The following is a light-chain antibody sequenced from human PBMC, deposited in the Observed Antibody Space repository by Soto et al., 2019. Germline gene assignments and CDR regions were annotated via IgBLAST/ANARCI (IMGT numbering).Light chain of an antibody. CDR1: QSISSY. V-gene: IGKV1-39*01. Sequence: DIQMTQSPSSLSASVGDRVTITCRASQSISSYLNWYQQKPGKAPKLLIYAASSLQSGVPSRFGGSGSGTDFTLTISSLQPEDFATYYCQQSYSTPYTFGQATKLEIK. J-gene: IGKJ2*01. CDR3: QQSYSTPYT. CDR2: AAS.